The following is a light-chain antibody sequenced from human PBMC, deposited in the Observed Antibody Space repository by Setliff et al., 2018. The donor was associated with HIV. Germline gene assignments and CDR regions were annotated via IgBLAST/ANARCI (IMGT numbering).Light chain of an antibody. V-gene: IGLV2-14*01. CDR2: EVS. CDR3: TSYAGSYTFV. Sequence: QSALTQPASVSGSPGQSITISCTGTSSDVGGYNYVSWYQQHPGKAPKVMIYEVSNRPSGVSNRFSGSKSGNTASLTISGLQAEDEADYHCTSYAGSYTFVFGIGTKVTVL. J-gene: IGLJ1*01. CDR1: SSDVGGYNY.